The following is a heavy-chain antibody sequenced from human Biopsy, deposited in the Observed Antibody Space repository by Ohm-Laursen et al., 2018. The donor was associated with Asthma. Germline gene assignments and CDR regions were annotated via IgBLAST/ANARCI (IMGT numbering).Heavy chain of an antibody. D-gene: IGHD3-10*01. CDR2: ISVYNGNT. CDR1: GYTFNSAG. V-gene: IGHV1-18*01. J-gene: IGHJ6*02. CDR3: ARAVDYSHYYGIDV. Sequence: SVKVSCKASGYTFNSAGITWVRQAPGQGLEWMGWISVYNGNTKVAQKLQDRATMITDTSTSTAYMELRSLRSDDTAAYFCARAVDYSHYYGIDVWGQGTTVTVS.